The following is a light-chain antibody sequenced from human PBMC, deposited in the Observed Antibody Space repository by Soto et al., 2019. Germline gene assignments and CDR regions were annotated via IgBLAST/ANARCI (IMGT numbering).Light chain of an antibody. Sequence: QSVLTQPASVSGSPGQSITISCTGTSSDIVTYDYVSWYQQYPGKAPKLMIYEVSHRPPGISSRFSGSKSANTASLTISGLQAEDEADYYCYSKTATSKVFGTGTKVTVL. CDR2: EVS. J-gene: IGLJ1*01. CDR3: YSKTATSKV. CDR1: SSDIVTYDY. V-gene: IGLV2-14*01.